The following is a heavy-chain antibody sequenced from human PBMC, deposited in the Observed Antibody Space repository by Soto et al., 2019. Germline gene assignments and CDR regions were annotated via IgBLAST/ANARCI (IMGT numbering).Heavy chain of an antibody. V-gene: IGHV3-23*01. J-gene: IGHJ4*02. CDR1: GFTFSSYA. D-gene: IGHD5-12*01. CDR3: ARDRGYSGYDREVFDF. Sequence: EVQLLQSGGGLVQPGGSLRLSCVASGFTFSSYAMNWVRQAPGKGPEWVSSISATGGSAYYADSVKGRFTISRDNSKNTLYLQMDRLRADDTAVYYCARDRGYSGYDREVFDFWGQGTLVTVSS. CDR2: ISATGGSA.